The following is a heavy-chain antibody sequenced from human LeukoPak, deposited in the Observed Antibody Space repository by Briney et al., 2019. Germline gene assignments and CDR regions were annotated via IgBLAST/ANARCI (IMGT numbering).Heavy chain of an antibody. CDR1: GVSFSGYY. CDR2: INHSGST. CDR3: ARGLAVAGTSS. Sequence: PSETLSLTCAVYGVSFSGYYWSWIRQPPGKGLEWIGEINHSGSTNYNPSLKSRVTISVDTSKNQFSLKLSSVTAADTAVYYCARGLAVAGTSSWGQGTLVTVSS. V-gene: IGHV4-34*01. J-gene: IGHJ4*02. D-gene: IGHD6-19*01.